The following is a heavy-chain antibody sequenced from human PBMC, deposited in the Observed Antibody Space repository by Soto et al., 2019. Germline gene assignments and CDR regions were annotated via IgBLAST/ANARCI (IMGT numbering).Heavy chain of an antibody. J-gene: IGHJ5*02. CDR1: GGSFSGYY. D-gene: IGHD5-12*01. V-gene: IGHV4-34*01. CDR2: INHGGST. CDR3: ATGASGYDYVGWFDP. Sequence: QVQLQQWGAGLLKPSETLSLTCAVYGGSFSGYYWSWIRQPPGKGLEWIGEINHGGSTNYNPSLKSRVTISVDTSKNQFSLMLSSVTAADTAVYYCATGASGYDYVGWFDPWGQGTLVTVSS.